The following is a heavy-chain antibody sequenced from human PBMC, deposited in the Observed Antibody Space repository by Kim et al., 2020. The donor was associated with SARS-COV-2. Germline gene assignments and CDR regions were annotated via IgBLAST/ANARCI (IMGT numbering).Heavy chain of an antibody. CDR1: GFTFSSYW. J-gene: IGHJ6*02. CDR3: ARGGGGGSAQQMDV. Sequence: GGSLRLSCAASGFTFSSYWMHWVRQAPGKGLVWVSRINSDGSSTSYADSVKGRFTISRDNAKNTLYLQMNSLRAEDTAVYYCARGGGGGSAQQMDVWGQGTTVTVSS. CDR2: INSDGSST. V-gene: IGHV3-74*01. D-gene: IGHD2-15*01.